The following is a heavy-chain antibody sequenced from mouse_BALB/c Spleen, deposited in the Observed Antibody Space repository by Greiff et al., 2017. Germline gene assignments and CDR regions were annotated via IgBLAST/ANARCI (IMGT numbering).Heavy chain of an antibody. CDR3: ARSYYGSSYHYYAMDY. Sequence: EVQRVESGGGLVKPGGSLKLSCAASGFTFSSYAMSWVRQSPEKRLEWVAEISSGGSYTYYPDTVTGRFTISRDNAKNTLYLEMSSLRSEDTAMYYCARSYYGSSYHYYAMDYWGQGTSVTVSS. CDR1: GFTFSSYA. CDR2: ISSGGSYT. V-gene: IGHV5-9-4*01. D-gene: IGHD1-1*01. J-gene: IGHJ4*01.